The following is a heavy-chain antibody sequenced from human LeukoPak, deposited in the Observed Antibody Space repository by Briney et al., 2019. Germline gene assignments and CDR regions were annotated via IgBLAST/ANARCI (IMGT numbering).Heavy chain of an antibody. CDR3: ARDFYGDYGDY. CDR2: INSDGSST. CDR1: GFTFSSYW. J-gene: IGHJ4*02. D-gene: IGHD4-17*01. V-gene: IGHV3-74*01. Sequence: GGSLTLSCAASGFTFSSYWMHWLRHAPGKGLVWVSRINSDGSSTSYADSVKGRFTISRDNAKNTLYLQMNSLRAEDTAVYYCARDFYGDYGDYWGQGTLVTVSS.